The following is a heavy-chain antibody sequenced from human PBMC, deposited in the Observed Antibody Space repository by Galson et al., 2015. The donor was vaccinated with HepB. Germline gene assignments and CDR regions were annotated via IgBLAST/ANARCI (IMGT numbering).Heavy chain of an antibody. J-gene: IGHJ4*02. CDR3: ARDTPYSGSHLDY. Sequence: SVKVSCKASGYTFTNYGISWVRQAPGQGLQWMGWISAYNGDTNYAQKFQGRVTMTTDTSTTTAYMELRSLRSDDTAVYYCARDTPYSGSHLDYWGQGTLVTVSS. D-gene: IGHD1-26*01. V-gene: IGHV1-18*04. CDR1: GYTFTNYG. CDR2: ISAYNGDT.